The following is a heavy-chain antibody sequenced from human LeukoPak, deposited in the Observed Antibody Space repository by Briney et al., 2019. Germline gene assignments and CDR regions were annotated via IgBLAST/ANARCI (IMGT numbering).Heavy chain of an antibody. J-gene: IGHJ3*02. V-gene: IGHV3-66*02. CDR3: AREGWPQFSAVAASYVGAFDI. CDR2: IYSGGST. D-gene: IGHD6-19*01. CDR1: GFTVSSNY. Sequence: PGGSLRLSCAASGFTVSSNYMSWVRQAPGKGLEWVSVIYSGGSTYYADSVKGRFTISRDNSKNTLYLQMNSLRAEDTAVYYCAREGWPQFSAVAASYVGAFDIWGQGTMVTVSS.